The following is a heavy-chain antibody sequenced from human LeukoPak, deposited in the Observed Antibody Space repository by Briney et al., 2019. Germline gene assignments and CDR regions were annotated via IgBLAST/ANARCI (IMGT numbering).Heavy chain of an antibody. J-gene: IGHJ4*02. Sequence: SETLSLTCTVSGGSISSSSYYWGWIRQPPGKGLEWIGSIYYSGSTYYNPSLKSRVTISVDTSKNQFSLKLSSVTAADTAVYYCAREVGSGYYGDYWGQGTLVTVSS. CDR3: AREVGSGYYGDY. CDR1: GGSISSSSYY. D-gene: IGHD3-22*01. CDR2: IYYSGST. V-gene: IGHV4-39*07.